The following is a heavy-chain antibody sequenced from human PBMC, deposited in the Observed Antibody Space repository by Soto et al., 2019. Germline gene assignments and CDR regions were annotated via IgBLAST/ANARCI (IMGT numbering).Heavy chain of an antibody. CDR2: IYYSGST. V-gene: IGHV4-59*08. Sequence: QVQLQESGPGLVKPSETLSLTCTVSGGSISSYYWSWIRQPPGKGLEWIGYIYYSGSTNYNPSLKSRVTISVDTSKNQFSLKLSSVTAADTAVYYCARPITGTTGGWYFDLWGRGTLVTVSS. J-gene: IGHJ2*01. D-gene: IGHD1-7*01. CDR1: GGSISSYY. CDR3: ARPITGTTGGWYFDL.